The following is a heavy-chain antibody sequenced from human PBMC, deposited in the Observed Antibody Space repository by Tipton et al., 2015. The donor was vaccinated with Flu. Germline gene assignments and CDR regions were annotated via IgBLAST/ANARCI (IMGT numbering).Heavy chain of an antibody. CDR3: TRNPLTPEGA. Sequence: AVSGFAFSNYWMHWVRQLPGEGLEWVSRMNPDGTIITYADSVKGRFTVSRDNAKSMLYLQMNSLRVEDTAMYFCTRNPLTPEGAWGQGTMVTVSS. V-gene: IGHV3-74*03. CDR2: MNPDGTII. CDR1: GFAFSNYW. J-gene: IGHJ5*02.